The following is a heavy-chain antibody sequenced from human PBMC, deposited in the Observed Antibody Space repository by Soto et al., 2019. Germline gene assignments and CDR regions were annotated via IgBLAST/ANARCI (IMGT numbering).Heavy chain of an antibody. D-gene: IGHD2-21*01. J-gene: IGHJ6*02. Sequence: EVQLAESGGGWVQPGGSLRLYCAAAGFSFSSDSMNWVRQAPGKGLEWVSYINSGSSTIYYADSVKGRFTVSRDNAKNSMYLQMNSMRDEGTAVYYCARVAGHRLQGARDDGIDFWGQGTTVTVSS. V-gene: IGHV3-48*02. CDR2: INSGSSTI. CDR3: ARVAGHRLQGARDDGIDF. CDR1: GFSFSSDS.